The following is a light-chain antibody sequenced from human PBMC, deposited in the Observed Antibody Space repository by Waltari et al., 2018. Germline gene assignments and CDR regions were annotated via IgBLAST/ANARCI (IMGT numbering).Light chain of an antibody. CDR2: DAS. CDR3: QQRSNWPSFT. J-gene: IGKJ3*01. Sequence: EIVLTQSPATLSLSPGERATLSCRASQSVSSYLAWYQQKPGQAPRLLIYDASNRATGIPARFSGNGSGTDFTLTISSLEPEDFAVYYCQQRSNWPSFTFVLGPKWISN. V-gene: IGKV3-11*01. CDR1: QSVSSY.